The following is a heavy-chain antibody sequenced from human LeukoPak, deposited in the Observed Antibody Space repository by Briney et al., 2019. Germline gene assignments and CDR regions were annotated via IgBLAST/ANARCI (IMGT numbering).Heavy chain of an antibody. D-gene: IGHD3-10*01. V-gene: IGHV4-39*01. CDR1: GGSISSSSYY. J-gene: IGHJ4*02. CDR2: IYYSGST. Sequence: SETLSLTCTVSGGSISSSSYYWGWIRQPPGKGLGWIGSIYYSGSTYYNPSLKSRVTISVDTSKNQFSLKLSSVTAADTAVYYCARPYYYGSGSWADWGQGTLVTVSS. CDR3: ARPYYYGSGSWAD.